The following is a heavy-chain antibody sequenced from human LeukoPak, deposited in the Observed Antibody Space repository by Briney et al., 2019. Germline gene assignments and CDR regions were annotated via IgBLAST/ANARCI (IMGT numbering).Heavy chain of an antibody. J-gene: IGHJ5*02. CDR1: GFTFSSSA. CDR2: INHSGST. Sequence: GSLRLSCAASGFTFSSSAMSWIRQPPGKGLEWIGEINHSGSTNYNPSLKSRVTISVDTSKNQFSLKLSSVTAADTAVYYCARGKLGWFDPWGQGTLVTVSS. CDR3: ARGKLGWFDP. D-gene: IGHD4-23*01. V-gene: IGHV4-34*01.